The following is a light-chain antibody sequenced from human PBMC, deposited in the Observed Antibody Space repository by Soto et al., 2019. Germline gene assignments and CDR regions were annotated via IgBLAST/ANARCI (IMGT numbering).Light chain of an antibody. CDR3: LQHNSYPRT. CDR2: SAS. CDR1: QGFTNY. V-gene: IGKV1-17*01. J-gene: IGKJ1*01. Sequence: DIQMTQSPSSLSASVGDTVTLTCRASQGFTNYLAWYHQKPGKAPKRLIYSASSLQSGVPSRFSGSGSGTEFTLTISSLQPEDFATYYCLQHNSYPRTLGQGTKVDI.